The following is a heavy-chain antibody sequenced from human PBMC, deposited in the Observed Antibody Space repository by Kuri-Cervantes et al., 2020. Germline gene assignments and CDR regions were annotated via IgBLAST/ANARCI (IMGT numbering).Heavy chain of an antibody. V-gene: IGHV1-2*02. CDR2: INPNSGGT. CDR1: GYTFTGYY. CDR3: ARGYSSSWYEGRWFVY. D-gene: IGHD6-13*01. Sequence: ASVKVSCKASGYTFTGYYMHWVRQAPGQGLEWMGWINPNSGGTNYAQKFQGRVTMTRDTSISTAYMELSRLRSDDTAVYYCARGYSSSWYEGRWFVYWGQGTLVTVSS. J-gene: IGHJ4*02.